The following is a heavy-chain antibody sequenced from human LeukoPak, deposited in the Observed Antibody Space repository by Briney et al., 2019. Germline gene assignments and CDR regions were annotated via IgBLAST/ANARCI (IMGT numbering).Heavy chain of an antibody. V-gene: IGHV1-69*05. D-gene: IGHD3-3*01. J-gene: IGHJ3*02. CDR3: ARTDYDFWSGNTEGAFDI. Sequence: SVKVSCKASGGTFSSYAISWVRQAPGQGLEWMGRIIPIFGTANYAQKFQGRVTITTDESTSTAYMELSSLRSEDTAVYYCARTDYDFWSGNTEGAFDIWGQGTMVTVSS. CDR2: IIPIFGTA. CDR1: GGTFSSYA.